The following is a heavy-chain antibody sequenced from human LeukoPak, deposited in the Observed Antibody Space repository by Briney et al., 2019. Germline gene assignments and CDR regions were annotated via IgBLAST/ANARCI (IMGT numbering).Heavy chain of an antibody. D-gene: IGHD6-13*01. CDR1: GGSISSSNW. CDR3: ARDANAGYSSSGGYYFDY. J-gene: IGHJ4*02. Sequence: SGTLSLTCAVSGGSISSSNWWSWVRQPPGQGLEWIGEIYHSGSTNYNPSLKSRVTISVDKSKNQFSLKLSSVTAADTAVYYCARDANAGYSSSGGYYFDYWGQGTLVTVSS. V-gene: IGHV4-4*02. CDR2: IYHSGST.